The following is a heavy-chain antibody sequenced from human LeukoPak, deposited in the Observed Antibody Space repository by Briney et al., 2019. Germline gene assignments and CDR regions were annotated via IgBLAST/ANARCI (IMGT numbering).Heavy chain of an antibody. D-gene: IGHD4-17*01. CDR3: ARALYGDYVDWFDP. CDR1: GYSISSGYY. CDR2: IYYSGST. Sequence: PSETLSLTCTVSGYSISSGYYWGWIRQPPGKGLEWIGSIYYSGSTYYNPSLKSRVTISVDTSKNQFSLKLSSVTAADTAVYYCARALYGDYVDWFDPWGQGTLVTVSS. J-gene: IGHJ5*02. V-gene: IGHV4-38-2*02.